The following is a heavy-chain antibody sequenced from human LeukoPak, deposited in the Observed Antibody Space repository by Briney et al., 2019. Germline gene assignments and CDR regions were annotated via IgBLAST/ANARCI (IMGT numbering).Heavy chain of an antibody. V-gene: IGHV4-31*03. CDR1: GGSISSGGYY. CDR3: ARGLVGASNHFDA. CDR2: IYHSGST. Sequence: SQTLSLTCTVSGGSISSGGYYWSWIRQHPGKGLEWIGYIYHSGSTYYNPSLKSRVTISVDTSKNQFSLKLSSVTAADTAVYYCARGLVGASNHFDAGGRGTLATVSS. D-gene: IGHD1-26*01. J-gene: IGHJ4*02.